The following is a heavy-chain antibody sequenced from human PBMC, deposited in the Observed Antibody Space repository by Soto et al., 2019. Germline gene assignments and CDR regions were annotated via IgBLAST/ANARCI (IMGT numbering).Heavy chain of an antibody. CDR2: ISGSGGST. V-gene: IGHV3-23*01. CDR3: ARDSYDYSWGSYRYPGGFDY. CDR1: GFTFSSYA. Sequence: GGSLRLSCAASGFTFSSYAMSWVRQAPGKGLECVSAISGSGGSTYYADSVKGRFTISRDNSKNTLYLQMGSLRAEDMAVYYCARDSYDYSWGSYRYPGGFDYWGQGSLVTVAS. D-gene: IGHD3-16*02. J-gene: IGHJ4*02.